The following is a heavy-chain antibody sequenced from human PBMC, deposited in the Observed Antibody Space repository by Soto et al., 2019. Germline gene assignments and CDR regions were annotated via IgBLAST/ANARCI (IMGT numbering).Heavy chain of an antibody. CDR1: GYTFTSYY. CDR2: INPSGGST. V-gene: IGHV1-46*01. D-gene: IGHD6-19*01. CDR3: ARDKGVAGAAYYGMDV. J-gene: IGHJ6*02. Sequence: ASVEVSCKASGYTFTSYYMHWVLQAPGQGLEWMGIINPSGGSTSYAQKFQGRVTMTRDTSTSTVYMELSSLRSEDTAVYYCARDKGVAGAAYYGMDVWGQGTTVTSP.